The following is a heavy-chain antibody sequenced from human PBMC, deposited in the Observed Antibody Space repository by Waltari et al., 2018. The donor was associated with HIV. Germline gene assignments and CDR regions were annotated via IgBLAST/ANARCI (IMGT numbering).Heavy chain of an antibody. V-gene: IGHV3-33*06. D-gene: IGHD3-16*01. CDR3: VKERGPFNGFDI. J-gene: IGHJ3*02. Sequence: QVYLMESGGGVVQPGGSLKLSCAAPGLTSSSYGMHWVRQAPGKGLEWVAVIWSDGYNKFYADSVRGRFTFSRDNSKYTLSLQMNSLRAEDTALYYCVKERGPFNGFDIWGQGTMVTVSS. CDR2: IWSDGYNK. CDR1: GLTSSSYG.